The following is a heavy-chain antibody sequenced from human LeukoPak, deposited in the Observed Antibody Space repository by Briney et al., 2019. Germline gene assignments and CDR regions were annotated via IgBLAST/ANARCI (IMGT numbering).Heavy chain of an antibody. CDR1: GYNFTIYW. D-gene: IGHD3-10*01. Sequence: GESLKISCKGSGYNFTIYWIGWVRQMPGKGLEWMGIIYPGDSETRYSPSFQGQVTISADKSINTAYLQWSSLKASDTAMYYCARATMVRGVIIMGFDYWGQGTLVTVSS. CDR2: IYPGDSET. J-gene: IGHJ4*02. V-gene: IGHV5-51*01. CDR3: ARATMVRGVIIMGFDY.